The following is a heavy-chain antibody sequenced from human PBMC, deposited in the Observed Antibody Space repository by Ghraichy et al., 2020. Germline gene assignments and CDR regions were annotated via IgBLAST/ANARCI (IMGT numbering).Heavy chain of an antibody. V-gene: IGHV4-34*01. CDR3: ARGFGYSSSGYYYGMDV. CDR2: INHSGST. CDR1: GGSFSGYY. Sequence: SETLSLTCAVYGGSFSGYYWSWIRQPPGKGLEWIGEINHSGSTNYNPSLKSRVTISVDTSKNQFSLKLSSVTAADTAVYYCARGFGYSSSGYYYGMDVWGQGTTVTVSS. J-gene: IGHJ6*02. D-gene: IGHD6-6*01.